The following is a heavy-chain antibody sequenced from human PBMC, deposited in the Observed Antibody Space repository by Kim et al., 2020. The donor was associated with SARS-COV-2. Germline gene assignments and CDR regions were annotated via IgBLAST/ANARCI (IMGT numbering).Heavy chain of an antibody. CDR3: ANYDYDSSGYWGTGY. CDR1: GFTFSSYA. Sequence: GGSLRLSCAASGFTFSSYAMSWVRQAPGKGLEWVSAISGSGGSTYYADSVKGRFTISRDNSKNTLYLQMNSLRAEDTAVYYCANYDYDSSGYWGTGYWGQGTLVTVSS. V-gene: IGHV3-23*01. J-gene: IGHJ4*02. D-gene: IGHD3-22*01. CDR2: ISGSGGST.